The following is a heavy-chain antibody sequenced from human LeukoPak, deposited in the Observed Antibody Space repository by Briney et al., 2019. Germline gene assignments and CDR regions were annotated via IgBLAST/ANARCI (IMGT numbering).Heavy chain of an antibody. J-gene: IGHJ2*01. CDR3: ARYCSGGSCYLPLGFFDL. CDR2: ISGYNGNT. Sequence: ASVKVSCKASGYIXTSYGISWVRQAPGQGLEWMGWISGYNGNTKYAQNLQGRVTMTTDTSTSTAYMELRSLRSDDTAVYYCARYCSGGSCYLPLGFFDLWGRGTLVTVSS. CDR1: GYIXTSYG. V-gene: IGHV1-18*01. D-gene: IGHD2-15*01.